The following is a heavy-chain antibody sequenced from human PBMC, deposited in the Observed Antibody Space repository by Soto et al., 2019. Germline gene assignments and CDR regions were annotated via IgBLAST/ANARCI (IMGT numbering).Heavy chain of an antibody. Sequence: EVQLLESGGGLVQPGGSLRLTCAASGFTFSSHGMTWVRQAPGKGLEWVSTISGDGSGTYYADSVKGRFIITRDNSKNTLFLQMNSLRAEATAVYFCAKIDAYYYSTWGQGNRVTVSS. CDR1: GFTFSSHG. J-gene: IGHJ5*02. CDR3: AKIDAYYYST. CDR2: ISGDGSGT. D-gene: IGHD3-22*01. V-gene: IGHV3-23*01.